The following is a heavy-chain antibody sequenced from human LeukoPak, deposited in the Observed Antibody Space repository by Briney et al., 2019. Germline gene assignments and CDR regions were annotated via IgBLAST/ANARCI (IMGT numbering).Heavy chain of an antibody. V-gene: IGHV4-34*01. J-gene: IGHJ4*02. Sequence: SETLSLTCAVYGGSFSGYYWSWIRQPPGKGLEWIGEINHSGSTNYNPSLKSRVTISVDTSKNQFSLKLSSVTAADTAVYYCASGLTPSRHHSSGYTFDYWGQGTLVTVSS. CDR1: GGSFSGYY. CDR2: INHSGST. D-gene: IGHD3-22*01. CDR3: ASGLTPSRHHSSGYTFDY.